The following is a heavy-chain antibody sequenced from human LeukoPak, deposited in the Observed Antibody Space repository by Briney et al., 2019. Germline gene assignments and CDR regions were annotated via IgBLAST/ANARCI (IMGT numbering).Heavy chain of an antibody. V-gene: IGHV4-61*02. CDR2: IYTSGST. CDR3: ARASRACGYYCGGLDY. J-gene: IGHJ4*02. CDR1: GGSISSGSYS. Sequence: PSETLSLTCTVSGGSISSGSYSWSWIRQPAGKGLEWIGRIYTSGSTNYNPSLKSRVTISVDTSKNQFSLKLSSVTAADTAVYYCARASRACGYYCGGLDYWGQGTLVTVSS. D-gene: IGHD3-3*01.